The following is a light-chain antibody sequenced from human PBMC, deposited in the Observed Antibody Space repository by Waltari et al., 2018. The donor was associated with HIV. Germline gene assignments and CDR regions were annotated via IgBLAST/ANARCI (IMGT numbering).Light chain of an antibody. CDR3: QSYDSSLSGVV. J-gene: IGLJ3*02. CDR1: SSNIGAGYD. CDR2: GKY. Sequence: QSVLTQPPSVSGAPGQKVTTSCTGNSSNIGAGYDVHWYQQLPGIAPTLLIYGKYNRPSGVPDRFSGSKSGTSASLAITGLQAEDEADYYCQSYDSSLSGVVFGGGTKLTVL. V-gene: IGLV1-40*01.